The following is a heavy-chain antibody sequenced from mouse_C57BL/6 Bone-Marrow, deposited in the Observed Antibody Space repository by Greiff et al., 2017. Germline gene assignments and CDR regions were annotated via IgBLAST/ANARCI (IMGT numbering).Heavy chain of an antibody. CDR2: IDPENGDT. D-gene: IGHD3-2*02. J-gene: IGHJ2*01. V-gene: IGHV14-4*01. CDR3: TTDSSGYGY. Sequence: VQLQQSGAELVRPGASVKLSCTASGFHITDDYMPWVKQRPEQGLEWIGWIDPENGDTESASKFQGKSTITADTSANTAYLQLSSLTSEDTAVYCGTTDSSGYGYWGQGTTLTVSS. CDR1: GFHITDDY.